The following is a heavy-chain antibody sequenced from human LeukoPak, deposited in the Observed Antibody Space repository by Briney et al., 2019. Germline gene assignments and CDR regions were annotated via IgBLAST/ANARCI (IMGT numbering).Heavy chain of an antibody. CDR3: ARDGGSGSYFYGY. CDR2: ISAHNGNT. CDR1: GYIFISYG. Sequence: ASVKVSCKASGYIFISYGISWVRQAPGQGLEWMGWISAHNGNTNSAQRLQGRVTMTTDTSTSTAYMELRSLTSDDTAVYYCARDGGSGSYFYGYWGQGTLITVSS. V-gene: IGHV1-18*01. D-gene: IGHD1-26*01. J-gene: IGHJ4*02.